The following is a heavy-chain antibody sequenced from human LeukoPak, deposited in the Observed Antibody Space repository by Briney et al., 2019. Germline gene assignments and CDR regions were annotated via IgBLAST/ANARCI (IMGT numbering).Heavy chain of an antibody. Sequence: GGSLRLSCAASGFTFSSYAMHWVRQAPGKGLEWVAVISYDGSNKYYADSVKGRFSISRDNSKNTLYLQMNSLRAEDTAVYYCASSSMGTTLDYWGQGTLVTVSS. CDR3: ASSSMGTTLDY. CDR2: ISYDGSNK. V-gene: IGHV3-30-3*01. D-gene: IGHD1-7*01. CDR1: GFTFSSYA. J-gene: IGHJ4*02.